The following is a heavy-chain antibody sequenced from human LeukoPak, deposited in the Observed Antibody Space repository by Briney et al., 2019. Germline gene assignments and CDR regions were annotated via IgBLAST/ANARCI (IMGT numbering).Heavy chain of an antibody. CDR3: ARVRGGRSWYYYGMDA. Sequence: GGSLRLSCAASGFTFSNFAMHWVRQAPGKGLEWVAVISYDGDNEYYADSVKGQFTISRDNSKDRLYLQMNSLRPEDTAMYYCARVRGGRSWYYYGMDAWGRGTTVTVSS. J-gene: IGHJ6*02. CDR1: GFTFSNFA. V-gene: IGHV3-30-3*01. CDR2: ISYDGDNE. D-gene: IGHD3-16*01.